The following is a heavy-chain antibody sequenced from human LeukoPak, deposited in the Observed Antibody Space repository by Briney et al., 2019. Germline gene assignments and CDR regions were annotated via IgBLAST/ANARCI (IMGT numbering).Heavy chain of an antibody. J-gene: IGHJ5*02. D-gene: IGHD2-8*01. Sequence: PSETLSLTCTVSGGSFSSYYWSWIRQPPGKGLEWIGEINYSGSTNYNPSLKSRVTISVDTSKNQFCLKLSSVTAADTAVYYCARLALWCTNSVCSIRGPRFAPWGEGTLVTVSA. CDR2: INYSGST. CDR1: GGSFSSYY. V-gene: IGHV4-34*01. CDR3: ARLALWCTNSVCSIRGPRFAP.